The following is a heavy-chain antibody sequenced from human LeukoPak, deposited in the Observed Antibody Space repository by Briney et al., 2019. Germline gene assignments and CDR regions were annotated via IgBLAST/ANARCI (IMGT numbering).Heavy chain of an antibody. V-gene: IGHV1-69*13. CDR2: IIPIFGTA. CDR1: GGTFSSYA. J-gene: IGHJ6*03. D-gene: IGHD1-1*01. CDR3: ASPLGSRTYYYYYMDV. Sequence: SVKVSCKASGGTFSSYAISWVRQAPGQGLEWMGGIIPIFGTANYAQKFQGRVTITADESTSTAYMELSSLRSEDTAVYYCASPLGSRTYYYYYMDVWGKGTTATVSS.